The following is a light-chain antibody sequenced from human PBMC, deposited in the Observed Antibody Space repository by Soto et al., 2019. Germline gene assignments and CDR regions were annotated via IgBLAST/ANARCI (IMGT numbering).Light chain of an antibody. CDR2: EAS. CDR3: QQFNSYPIT. Sequence: AIRMTQSPSSLSASTGDRFTITCRASQGISSYLAWYQQKPGKAPKLLIYEASSLESGVPSRFSGSGSGTEFTLTISGLQPDDFATYFCQQFNSYPITFGQGTRLEIK. CDR1: QGISSY. J-gene: IGKJ5*01. V-gene: IGKV1-8*01.